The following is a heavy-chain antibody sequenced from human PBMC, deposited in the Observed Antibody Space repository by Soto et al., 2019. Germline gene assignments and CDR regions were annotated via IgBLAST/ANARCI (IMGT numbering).Heavy chain of an antibody. J-gene: IGHJ6*02. V-gene: IGHV1-2*04. CDR1: GYTFTGYY. Sequence: QVQLVQSGAEVKKPGASVKVSCKASGYTFTGYYMHWVRQAPGQGLEWMGWINPNSGGTNYAQKFQGWVTMTRDTSISTAYMELSRLRSDDTAVYYCARDYYDSSGYTFQGMDVWGQGSTVTVSS. D-gene: IGHD3-22*01. CDR3: ARDYYDSSGYTFQGMDV. CDR2: INPNSGGT.